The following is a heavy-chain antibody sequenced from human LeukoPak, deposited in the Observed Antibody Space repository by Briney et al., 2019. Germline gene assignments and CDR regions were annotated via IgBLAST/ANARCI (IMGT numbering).Heavy chain of an antibody. V-gene: IGHV1-8*01. CDR3: ASMTAAAGTRPFDY. Sequence: GASVKVSRKASGYTFTSYDINWVRQATGQGLEWMGWMNPNSGNTGYAQKFQGRVTMTGNTSISTAYMELSSLRSEDTAVYYCASMTAAAGTRPFDYWGQGTLVTVSS. J-gene: IGHJ4*02. CDR2: MNPNSGNT. CDR1: GYTFTSYD. D-gene: IGHD6-13*01.